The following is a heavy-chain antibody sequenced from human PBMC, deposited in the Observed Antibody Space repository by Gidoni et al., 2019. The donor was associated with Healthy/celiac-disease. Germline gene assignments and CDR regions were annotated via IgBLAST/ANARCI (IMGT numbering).Heavy chain of an antibody. V-gene: IGHV4-39*07. Sequence: QLQLQESGPGLVKPSETLSLTCTVSGGSISSSSYYWGWIRQPPGKGLEWIGGIYYSGSTYYNPSLKSRVTISVDTSKNQFSLKLSSVTAADTAVYYCARDGGLYCSGGSCYSYWGQGTLVTVSS. D-gene: IGHD2-15*01. CDR2: IYYSGST. CDR3: ARDGGLYCSGGSCYSY. CDR1: GGSISSSSYY. J-gene: IGHJ4*02.